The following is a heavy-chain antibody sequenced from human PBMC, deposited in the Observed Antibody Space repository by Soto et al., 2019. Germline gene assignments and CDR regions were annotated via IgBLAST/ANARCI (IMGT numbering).Heavy chain of an antibody. D-gene: IGHD3-9*01. J-gene: IGHJ4*02. V-gene: IGHV4-34*01. CDR1: GGSFSGYY. Sequence: QVQLQQWGAGLLKPSETLSLTCAVYGGSFSGYYWSWIRQPPGKGLEWIGEINHSGSTNYNPSLKSRVTISVDTSKNQFSLKLSSVTAADTAGYYCARRRGRYFDWLLYPVLFDYWGQGTLVTVSS. CDR3: ARRRGRYFDWLLYPVLFDY. CDR2: INHSGST.